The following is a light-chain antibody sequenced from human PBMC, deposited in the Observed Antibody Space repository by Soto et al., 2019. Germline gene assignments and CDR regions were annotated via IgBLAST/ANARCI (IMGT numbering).Light chain of an antibody. CDR1: QMVSSSS. J-gene: IGKJ4*01. CDR3: QQYGSSPLT. V-gene: IGKV3-20*01. CDR2: GAS. Sequence: EIVLTQSPGALSLSPGERPTLPCRPSQMVSSSSLAWYQQKPGQAPRLLIYGASSRATGIPDRFSGSGSGTDFTLTISRLEPEDFAVYYCQQYGSSPLTFGGGTKVEIK.